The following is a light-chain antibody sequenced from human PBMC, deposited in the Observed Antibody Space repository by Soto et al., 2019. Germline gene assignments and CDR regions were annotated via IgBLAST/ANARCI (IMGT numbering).Light chain of an antibody. Sequence: QSALTQPASVSGSPGQSITISCTGNSSDIGVYKYVSWYQQHPGKAPNLMIYEVSNRPSGVSNRFSGSKSGNTASLTISGLQAEDEADSYCSSYTSSSTVEFGGGTKLTVL. CDR2: EVS. CDR3: SSYTSSSTVE. V-gene: IGLV2-14*01. J-gene: IGLJ2*01. CDR1: SSDIGVYKY.